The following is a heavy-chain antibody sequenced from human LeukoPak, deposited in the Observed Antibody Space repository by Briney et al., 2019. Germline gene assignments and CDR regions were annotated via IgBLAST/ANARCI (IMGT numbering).Heavy chain of an antibody. D-gene: IGHD3-22*01. CDR2: IWYDGSNK. Sequence: GGSLRLSCAASGLTFSNYGMHWVRQAPGKGLEWVAVIWYDGSNKQYADSVKGRFTISRDNSKNTLYLEMNSLRAEDTAVYYCARSYDSSGYYFRTVEYWGQGTLVTVSS. CDR3: ARSYDSSGYYFRTVEY. CDR1: GLTFSNYG. J-gene: IGHJ4*02. V-gene: IGHV3-33*08.